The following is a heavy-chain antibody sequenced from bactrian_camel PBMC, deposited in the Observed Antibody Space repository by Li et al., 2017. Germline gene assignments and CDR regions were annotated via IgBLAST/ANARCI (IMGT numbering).Heavy chain of an antibody. CDR1: GFFFEGSD. V-gene: IGHV3S56*01. CDR2: VTRDGST. J-gene: IGHJ6*01. D-gene: IGHD4*01. Sequence: SCTAYGFFFEGSDMGWYRQAPGNECELVIIVTRDGSTSSGDSVKGRVTFSQDYAKNTVYLQMSSLKPEDTAVFYCVRATLGYSDGEGFGYWGQGTQVTVS. CDR3: VRATLGYSDGEGFGY.